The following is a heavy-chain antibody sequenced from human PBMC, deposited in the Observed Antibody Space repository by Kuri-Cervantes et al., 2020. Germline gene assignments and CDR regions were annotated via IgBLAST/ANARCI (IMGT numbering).Heavy chain of an antibody. CDR1: GGSISSGDYY. CDR3: ASGGLYSRWDRTAYWFDP. V-gene: IGHV4-30-4*01. Sequence: SETLSLTCTVSGGSISSGDYYWSWIRQPPGKGLEWIGYIYYSGSTYYNPSLKSRVTISVDKSKNQFSLKLSSVTAAGTAVYYCASGGLYSRWDRTAYWFDPWGQGTLVTVSS. CDR2: IYYSGST. J-gene: IGHJ5*02. D-gene: IGHD6-13*01.